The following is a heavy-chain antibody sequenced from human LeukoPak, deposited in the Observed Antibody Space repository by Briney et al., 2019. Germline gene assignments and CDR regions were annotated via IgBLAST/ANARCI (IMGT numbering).Heavy chain of an antibody. V-gene: IGHV3-48*04. Sequence: GGSLRLTCEASGFTFSDYGMSWVRQSPGKGLEWISYIDDTSGAIYYADSVKGRFAMSRDNAKNSLYLQMNSLRAEDTAVYYCARSSISSSYTYWGQGTLVTVSS. CDR1: GFTFSDYG. CDR3: ARSSISSSYTY. D-gene: IGHD2-2*02. CDR2: IDDTSGAI. J-gene: IGHJ4*02.